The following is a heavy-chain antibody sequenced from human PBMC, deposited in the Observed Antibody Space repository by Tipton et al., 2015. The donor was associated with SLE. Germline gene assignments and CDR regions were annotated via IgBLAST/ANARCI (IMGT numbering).Heavy chain of an antibody. CDR1: GFTFSNYP. V-gene: IGHV3-66*02. D-gene: IGHD3-16*01. J-gene: IGHJ6*03. CDR3: ARGGVSYMDV. CDR2: IYSGGST. Sequence: SLRLSCTASGFTFSNYPMSWVRQAPGKGLQWVSVIYSGGSTYYADSVKGRFTISRDNSKNTLYLQMNSLRAEDTAVYYCARGGVSYMDVWGKGTTVTVSS.